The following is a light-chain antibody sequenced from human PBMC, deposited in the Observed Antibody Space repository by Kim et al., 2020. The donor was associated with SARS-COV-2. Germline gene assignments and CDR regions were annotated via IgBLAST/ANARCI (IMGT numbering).Light chain of an antibody. V-gene: IGLV3-1*01. J-gene: IGLJ3*02. CDR3: QTWDSITAV. CDR1: DLGDKY. CDR2: QDD. Sequence: SYELTQPPSVSVSPGQTASITCSGDDLGDKYACWYQKKPGQSPLLVIYQDDKRPSGIPVRFSGSISGNTATLTISGTQAMDEADYYCQTWDSITAVFGGG.